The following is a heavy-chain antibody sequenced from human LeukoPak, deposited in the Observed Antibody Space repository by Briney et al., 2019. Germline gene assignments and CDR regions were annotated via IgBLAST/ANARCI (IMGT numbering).Heavy chain of an antibody. CDR3: ARGGSSSSWTSYY. CDR2: IHYSGST. Sequence: SETLSLTCAVSGGSISSYYWSWIRQPPGKELEWIEYIHYSGSTNYNPSLKSRVTMSVDTSKNQFSLKLTSVTAADTAVYYFARGGSSSSWTSYYWGQGTLVTVSS. D-gene: IGHD6-13*01. V-gene: IGHV4-59*01. J-gene: IGHJ4*02. CDR1: GGSISSYY.